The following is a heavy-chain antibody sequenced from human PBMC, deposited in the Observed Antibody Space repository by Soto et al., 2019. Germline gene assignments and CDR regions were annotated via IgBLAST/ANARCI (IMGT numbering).Heavy chain of an antibody. J-gene: IGHJ5*02. Sequence: ASLKVSCKASRYTFTGSYIHRARQAPGERREWLGIINPSGGSTSYAQKFQGRVTMTRDTSTSTVYMELSSLRSEDTAVSYCARDRDYYYDSSGSPFDPWGQGTLLTISS. CDR3: ARDRDYYYDSSGSPFDP. D-gene: IGHD3-22*01. CDR2: INPSGGST. V-gene: IGHV1-46*01. CDR1: RYTFTGSY.